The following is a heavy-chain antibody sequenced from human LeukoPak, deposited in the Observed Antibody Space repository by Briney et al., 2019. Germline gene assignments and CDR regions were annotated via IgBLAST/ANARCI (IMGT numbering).Heavy chain of an antibody. D-gene: IGHD4-23*01. CDR2: IYSSGST. Sequence: GGSLRLSCAASGFTFSSYGMHWVRQAPGKGLEWVSLIYSSGSTYYADSVKGRFTISRDNSKNTLYLQVNSLRAEDTAVYYCARRGDGGRSFDYWGQGTLVTVS. CDR3: ARRGDGGRSFDY. J-gene: IGHJ4*02. CDR1: GFTFSSYG. V-gene: IGHV3-53*01.